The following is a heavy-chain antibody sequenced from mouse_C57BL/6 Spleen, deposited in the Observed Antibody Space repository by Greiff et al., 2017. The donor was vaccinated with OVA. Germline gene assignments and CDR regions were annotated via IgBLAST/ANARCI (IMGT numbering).Heavy chain of an antibody. CDR1: GYSITSGYY. V-gene: IGHV3-6*01. CDR3: AIYYGNYAGFFFAY. Sequence: DVKLQESGPGLVKPSQSLSLTCSVTGYSITSGYYWNWIRQFPGNKLEWMGYISYDGSNNYNPSLKNRISITRDTSKNQFFLKLNSVTTEDTATYYCAIYYGNYAGFFFAYWGQGTLVTVSA. D-gene: IGHD2-1*01. CDR2: ISYDGSN. J-gene: IGHJ3*01.